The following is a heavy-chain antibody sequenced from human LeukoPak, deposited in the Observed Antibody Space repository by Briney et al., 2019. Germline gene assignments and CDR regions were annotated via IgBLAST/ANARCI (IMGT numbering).Heavy chain of an antibody. CDR3: ASIGDIVATTRAY. CDR2: IYYSGST. V-gene: IGHV4-39*07. CDR1: GDSISSSSYY. D-gene: IGHD5-12*01. Sequence: SETLSLTCTVSGDSISSSSYYWGWIRQPPGKGLEWIGTIYYSGSTYYNPSLKSRVTISVDRSKNQFSLKLSSVTAADTAVYYCASIGDIVATTRAYWGQGTLVTVSS. J-gene: IGHJ4*02.